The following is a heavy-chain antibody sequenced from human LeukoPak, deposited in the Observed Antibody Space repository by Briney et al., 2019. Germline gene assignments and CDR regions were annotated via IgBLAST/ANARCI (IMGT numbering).Heavy chain of an antibody. CDR1: GFTFSNYA. Sequence: GGSLRLSCAASGFTFSNYAMHWVRQAPGKGLEWIAIISYDGSNNNYADSVKGRFTVSRDNSKNTLYLQMNSLRPEDTAVYYCAKDICSVGGCYSGDYWGQGTLVTVSS. D-gene: IGHD2-15*01. CDR2: ISYDGSNN. V-gene: IGHV3-30*18. CDR3: AKDICSVGGCYSGDY. J-gene: IGHJ4*02.